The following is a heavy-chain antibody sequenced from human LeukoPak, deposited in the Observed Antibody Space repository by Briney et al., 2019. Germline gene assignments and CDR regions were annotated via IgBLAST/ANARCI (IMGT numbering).Heavy chain of an antibody. CDR2: IRSKAYGGTT. D-gene: IGHD4-17*01. J-gene: IGHJ4*02. V-gene: IGHV3-49*04. CDR1: GFTFGDYA. Sequence: PGGSLRLSCTASGFTFGDYAMSWVRQAPGKGLEWVGFIRSKAYGGTTEYAASVKGRFTISRDDSKSIAYLQMNSLKTEDTAVYYCTRAAAPPGDYFDYWGQGTLVTVSS. CDR3: TRAAAPPGDYFDY.